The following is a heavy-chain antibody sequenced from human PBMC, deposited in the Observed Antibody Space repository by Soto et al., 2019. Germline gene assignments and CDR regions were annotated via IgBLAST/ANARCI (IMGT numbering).Heavy chain of an antibody. D-gene: IGHD3-3*01. CDR3: AKAGYDFWSGYYTDRVGDWFDP. CDR2: ISGSGGST. CDR1: GFTFSSYA. V-gene: IGHV3-23*01. J-gene: IGHJ5*02. Sequence: GGSLRLSCAASGFTFSSYAMSWVRQAPGKGLEWVSAISGSGGSTYYADSVKGRFTISRDNSKNTLYLQMNSLRAEDTAVYYCAKAGYDFWSGYYTDRVGDWFDPWGQGTLVTVSS.